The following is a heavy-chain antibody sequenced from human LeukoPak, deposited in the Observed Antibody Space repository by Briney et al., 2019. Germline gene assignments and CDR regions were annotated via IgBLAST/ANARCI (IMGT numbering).Heavy chain of an antibody. J-gene: IGHJ4*02. CDR2: IIPIFGTA. V-gene: IGHV1-69*13. D-gene: IGHD3-3*01. Sequence: GASVKVSCKASGYTFTGYYMHWVRQAPGQGLEWMGGIIPIFGTANYAQKFQGRVTITADESTSTAYMELSSLRSEDTAVYYCARETVHYDFRHPTFDYWGQGTLVTVSS. CDR3: ARETVHYDFRHPTFDY. CDR1: GYTFTGYY.